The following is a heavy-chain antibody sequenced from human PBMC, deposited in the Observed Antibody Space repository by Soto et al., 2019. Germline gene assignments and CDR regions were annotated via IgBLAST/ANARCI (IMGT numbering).Heavy chain of an antibody. CDR1: GYTFTNYG. D-gene: IGHD2-2*01. CDR2: ISSHNGNT. J-gene: IGHJ5*02. Sequence: QVQLVQSGAEVKKPGASVKVSCKASGYTFTNYGITWVRQAPGQGLEWMGWISSHNGNTKYAQNLQGRVTMTTDTSTTTAYMDLRSLRFDDTAVYYCARYLDCSDTGGYAAWLDPGGQGTLVTVSS. CDR3: ARYLDCSDTGGYAAWLDP. V-gene: IGHV1-18*01.